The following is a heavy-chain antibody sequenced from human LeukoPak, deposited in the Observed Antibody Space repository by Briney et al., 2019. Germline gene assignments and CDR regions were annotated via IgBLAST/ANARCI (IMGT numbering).Heavy chain of an antibody. D-gene: IGHD5-12*01. CDR1: GYSFTSYC. CDR3: ARHGIVATGGIEYNCFDL. Sequence: PGGAPKIPCRGSGYSFTSYCIIWVRQMPGKGREWMGRINLSDSYTNYSPSFQGHVTISTDKSISTAYLQWSSLKASDTAMYYCARHGIVATGGIEYNCFDLWGQGTLVSVSS. J-gene: IGHJ5*02. V-gene: IGHV5-10-1*01. CDR2: INLSDSYT.